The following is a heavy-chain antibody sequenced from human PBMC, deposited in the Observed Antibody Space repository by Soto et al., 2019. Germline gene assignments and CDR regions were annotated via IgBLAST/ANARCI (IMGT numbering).Heavy chain of an antibody. V-gene: IGHV4-59*12. D-gene: IGHD6-13*01. CDR1: DDSITRYH. CDR2: THYSGST. CDR3: ARLSPLILAGTSYYHSMDV. J-gene: IGHJ6*02. Sequence: SETLSLTCTVSDDSITRYHWSWIRRPPGEGLEWIGYTHYSGSTNYNPSLMSRLTMSVDSSKNQFSLNLRSVTAADTAVYYCARLSPLILAGTSYYHSMDVWGQGAPVTVSS.